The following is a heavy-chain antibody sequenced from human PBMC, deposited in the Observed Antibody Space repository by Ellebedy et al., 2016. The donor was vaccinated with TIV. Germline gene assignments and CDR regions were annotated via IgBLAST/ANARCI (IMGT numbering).Heavy chain of an antibody. CDR2: IWYDGSNK. D-gene: IGHD4-11*01. V-gene: IGHV3-33*08. CDR3: ARDDYSNYLWDY. CDR1: GFTFSSYG. Sequence: GGSLRLSCAASGFTFSSYGMHWVRQAPGKGLEWVAVIWYDGSNKYYADSVKGRFTISRDSSKNTLYLQMNSLRAEDTAVYYCARDDYSNYLWDYWGQGTLVTVSS. J-gene: IGHJ4*02.